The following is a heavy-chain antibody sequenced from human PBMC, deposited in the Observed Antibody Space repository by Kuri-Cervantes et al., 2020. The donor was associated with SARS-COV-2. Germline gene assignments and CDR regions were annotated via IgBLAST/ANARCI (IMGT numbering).Heavy chain of an antibody. V-gene: IGHV4-34*01. D-gene: IGHD4-17*01. Sequence: SETLSLTCTDSGGSISSYYWSWIRQPAGKGLEWIGEINHSGSTNYNPSLKSRVTISVDTSKNQFSLKPSSVTAADTAVYYCARLSTVTDNYGMDVWGQGTTVTVSS. CDR1: GGSISSYY. CDR2: INHSGST. J-gene: IGHJ6*02. CDR3: ARLSTVTDNYGMDV.